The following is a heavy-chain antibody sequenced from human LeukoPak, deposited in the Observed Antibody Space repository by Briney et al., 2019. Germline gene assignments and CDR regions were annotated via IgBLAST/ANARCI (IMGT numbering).Heavy chain of an antibody. J-gene: IGHJ4*02. V-gene: IGHV4-39*07. CDR3: ASRKLGNDY. CDR2: IYSSGST. D-gene: IGHD7-27*01. Sequence: SETLSLTCSVSGVSISSGSNYWGWIRQPPGKTLEWIGSIYSSGSTHYNPSLKSRVTISVDTSKNQFSLKLSSVTAADTAVYYCASRKLGNDYWGQGTLVTVSS. CDR1: GVSISSGSNY.